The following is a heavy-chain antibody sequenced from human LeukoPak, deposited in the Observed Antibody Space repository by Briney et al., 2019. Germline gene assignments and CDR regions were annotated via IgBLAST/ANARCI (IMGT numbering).Heavy chain of an antibody. Sequence: GGSLRLSCAASGFTFSSYGMHWVRQAPGKGLEWVAVISYDGSNKYYADSVKGRFTISRDNSKNTLYLQMNSLRAEDTAVYYCAKDSGYSYGYFGHWFDPWGQGTLVTVSS. CDR3: AKDSGYSYGYFGHWFDP. V-gene: IGHV3-30*18. J-gene: IGHJ5*02. D-gene: IGHD5-18*01. CDR2: ISYDGSNK. CDR1: GFTFSSYG.